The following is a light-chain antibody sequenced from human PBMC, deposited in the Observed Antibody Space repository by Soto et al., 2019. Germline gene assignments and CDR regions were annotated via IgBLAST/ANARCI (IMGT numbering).Light chain of an antibody. CDR2: LTS. CDR1: QALNTR. Sequence: EIVLTHSPATLSAFPGDRVTLSXXASQALNTRLAWYQHKPGQAPRLLIYLTSNRAAGVPSRFSGSGSGTDFTLTISSLEPEDFAVYYCQQRNNWPWTFGQGTKVDI. V-gene: IGKV3D-11*01. CDR3: QQRNNWPWT. J-gene: IGKJ1*01.